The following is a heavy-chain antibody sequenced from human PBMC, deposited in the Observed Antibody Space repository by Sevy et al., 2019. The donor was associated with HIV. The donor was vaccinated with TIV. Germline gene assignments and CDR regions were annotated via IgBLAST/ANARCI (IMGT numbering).Heavy chain of an antibody. V-gene: IGHV3-23*01. Sequence: GGSLRLSCAASGFTFSSYGMSWVRQAPGKGLEWVSAISGSGGSTYYADSVKGRFTISRDNSKNTLYLQMNSLRAEDTAVYYCAKDLKAVDYYYYGMDVWGQGTTVTVSS. CDR3: AKDLKAVDYYYYGMDV. CDR2: ISGSGGST. CDR1: GFTFSSYG. J-gene: IGHJ6*02.